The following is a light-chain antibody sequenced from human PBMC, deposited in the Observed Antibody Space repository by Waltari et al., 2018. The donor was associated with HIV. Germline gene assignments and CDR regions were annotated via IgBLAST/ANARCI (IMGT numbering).Light chain of an antibody. J-gene: IGKJ4*01. V-gene: IGKV1-39*01. CDR2: AAS. CDR1: QSISSY. CDR3: QQSYRTPALT. Sequence: DIQMTQSPSSLSASVGDRVTITCRASQSISSYLNWYQQKPGKAPKLLIYAASSLQSGVPSRFSGSGSGTDFTLTIGSLQPEDFATYYCQQSYRTPALTFGGGTKVEIQ.